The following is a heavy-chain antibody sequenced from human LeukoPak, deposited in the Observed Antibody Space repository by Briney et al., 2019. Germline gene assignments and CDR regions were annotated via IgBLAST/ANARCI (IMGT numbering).Heavy chain of an antibody. D-gene: IGHD3-22*01. Sequence: GGSLRLSCAASGFTFNTFAMSWVRQAAGEGLEWVSAFSASGGSTYYADSVKGRFTISRDNSRNTLYLQMNNLRVEDTAVYYCAKETSGYYYIFDYWGQGTLVTVSS. CDR3: AKETSGYYYIFDY. J-gene: IGHJ4*02. V-gene: IGHV3-23*01. CDR1: GFTFNTFA. CDR2: FSASGGST.